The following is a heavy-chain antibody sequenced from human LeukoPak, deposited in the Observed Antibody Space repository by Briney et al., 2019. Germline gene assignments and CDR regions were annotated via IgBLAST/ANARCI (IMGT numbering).Heavy chain of an antibody. D-gene: IGHD3-10*01. CDR1: GYTFTSYD. V-gene: IGHV1-8*01. CDR2: MNPNSGNT. J-gene: IGHJ5*02. Sequence: GASVTVSCKASGYTFTSYDINWVRQAAGQGREWMGWMNPNSGNTGYAQKFQGRVTMTRNTSISTAYMELSSLRSEDTAVYYCARGRRGSNWFDPWGQGTLVTVSS. CDR3: ARGRRGSNWFDP.